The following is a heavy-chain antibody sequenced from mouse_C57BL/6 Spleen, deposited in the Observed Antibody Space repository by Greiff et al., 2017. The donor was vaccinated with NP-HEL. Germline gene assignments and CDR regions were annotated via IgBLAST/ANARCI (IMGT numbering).Heavy chain of an antibody. Sequence: EVKLMESGGGLVKPGGSLKLSCAASGFTFSDYGMHWVRQAPEKGLEWVAYISSGSSTIYYADTVKGRFTISRDNAKNTLFLQMTSLRSEDTAMYYCASAVVYYFDYWGQGTTLTVSS. CDR3: ASAVVYYFDY. CDR1: GFTFSDYG. J-gene: IGHJ2*01. CDR2: ISSGSSTI. D-gene: IGHD1-1*02. V-gene: IGHV5-17*01.